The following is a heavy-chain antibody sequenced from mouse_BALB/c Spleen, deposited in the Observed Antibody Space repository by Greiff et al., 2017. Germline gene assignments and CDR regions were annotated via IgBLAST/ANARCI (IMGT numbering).Heavy chain of an antibody. V-gene: IGHV1-20*02. CDR1: GYSFTGYF. CDR2: INPYNGDT. D-gene: IGHD1-1*02. J-gene: IGHJ2*01. CDR3: ARRGGGYYFDY. Sequence: EVQGVESGPELVKPGASVKISCKASGYSFTGYFMNWVMQSHGKSLEWIGRINPYNGDTFYNQKFKGKATLTVDKSSSTAHMELRSLASEDSAVYYCARRGGGYYFDYWGQGTTLTVSS.